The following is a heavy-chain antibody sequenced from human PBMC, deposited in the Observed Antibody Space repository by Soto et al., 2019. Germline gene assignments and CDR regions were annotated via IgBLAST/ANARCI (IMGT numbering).Heavy chain of an antibody. J-gene: IGHJ3*02. CDR2: IYYSGST. CDR1: GGSISSGDYY. Sequence: NPSETLSLTCTVSGGSISSGDYYWSWIRQPPGKGLEWIGYIYYSGSTYYNPSLKSRVTISVDTSKNQFSLKLSSVTAADTAVYYCARVVTMIVVDSFDIWGQGTMVTVSS. CDR3: ARVVTMIVVDSFDI. D-gene: IGHD3-22*01. V-gene: IGHV4-30-4*01.